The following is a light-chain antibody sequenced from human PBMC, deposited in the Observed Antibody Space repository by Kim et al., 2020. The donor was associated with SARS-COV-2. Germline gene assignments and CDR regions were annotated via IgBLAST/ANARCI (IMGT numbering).Light chain of an antibody. CDR1: SSNIGVNT. V-gene: IGLV1-44*01. Sequence: QSVMTQPPSASGTPGQRVTISCSGSSSNIGVNTVSWFQQLPGTAPKLLVYSHDQRPSGVPDRFSGSKSGTSASLAISGLQSEDEADYYCAAWDDSLSGWVFGGGTQLTVL. CDR2: SHD. J-gene: IGLJ3*02. CDR3: AAWDDSLSGWV.